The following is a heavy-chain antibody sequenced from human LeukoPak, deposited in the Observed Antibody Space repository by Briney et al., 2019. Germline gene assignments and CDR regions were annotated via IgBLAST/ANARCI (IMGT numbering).Heavy chain of an antibody. D-gene: IGHD3-10*01. Sequence: GRSLRLSCAASGFTFSSYGMHWVRQAPGKGLEWVAVISYDGSNKYYADSVKGRFTISRDNSKNTLYLQMNSLRAEDTAVYYCAKDGGSGSYQIGYYFDYWGRGTLVTVSS. CDR3: AKDGGSGSYQIGYYFDY. V-gene: IGHV3-30*18. J-gene: IGHJ4*02. CDR2: ISYDGSNK. CDR1: GFTFSSYG.